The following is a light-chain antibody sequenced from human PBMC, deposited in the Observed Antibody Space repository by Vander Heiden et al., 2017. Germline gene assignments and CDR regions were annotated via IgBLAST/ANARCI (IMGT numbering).Light chain of an antibody. CDR3: AAWDDSLNGVV. Sequence: QAVLPQPPSASGTRGQRVTSSCSGSSSIIGSNTVNWYQQLPGTAPKLLIYSNSRRPSGVPDRFSGSKSGTSASLAISGLQSDDEADYYCAAWDDSLNGVVFGGGTKLTVL. CDR1: SSIIGSNT. CDR2: SNS. J-gene: IGLJ2*01. V-gene: IGLV1-44*01.